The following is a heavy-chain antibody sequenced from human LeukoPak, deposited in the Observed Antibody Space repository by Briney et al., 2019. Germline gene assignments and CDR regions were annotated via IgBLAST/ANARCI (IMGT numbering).Heavy chain of an antibody. V-gene: IGHV1-69*13. Sequence: GASVKVSCKASGYTFTSYDFNWVRQAPGQGLEWMGGIIPIFGTANYAQKFQGRVTITADESTSTAYMELSSLRSEDTAVYYCARDHGYGGIYGMDVWGQGTTVTVSS. CDR1: GYTFTSYD. D-gene: IGHD4-23*01. CDR3: ARDHGYGGIYGMDV. CDR2: IIPIFGTA. J-gene: IGHJ6*02.